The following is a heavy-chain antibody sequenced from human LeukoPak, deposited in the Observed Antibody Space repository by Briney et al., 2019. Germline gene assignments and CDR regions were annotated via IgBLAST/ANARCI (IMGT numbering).Heavy chain of an antibody. CDR3: ARLPYYDYVWGSGRSYFDY. J-gene: IGHJ4*02. CDR2: IYHNGDT. V-gene: IGHV4-30-4*08. CDR1: GGSIISGDYY. Sequence: SETLSLTCIVSGGSIISGDYYWTWIRQPPGKGLEWIGYIYHNGDTYYNPSLRSRISISVDTSKNQFSLKLSSVTAADTAVYYCARLPYYDYVWGSGRSYFDYWGQGTLVTVSS. D-gene: IGHD3-16*01.